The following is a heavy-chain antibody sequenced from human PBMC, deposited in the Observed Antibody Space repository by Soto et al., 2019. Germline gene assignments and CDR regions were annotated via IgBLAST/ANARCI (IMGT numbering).Heavy chain of an antibody. CDR2: ISGRGGTT. J-gene: IGHJ4*02. Sequence: EVQLLESGGGLVQPGGSLRLSCAASGFTFSSYAMGWVRQAPGKGLEWVSSISGRGGTTYYADSVKGRFTISRDNSKNPLYLHMNSLRAEDTAVYYCAKTAEAVAGTVYGYWGQGTLVTVSS. V-gene: IGHV3-23*01. CDR1: GFTFSSYA. CDR3: AKTAEAVAGTVYGY. D-gene: IGHD6-19*01.